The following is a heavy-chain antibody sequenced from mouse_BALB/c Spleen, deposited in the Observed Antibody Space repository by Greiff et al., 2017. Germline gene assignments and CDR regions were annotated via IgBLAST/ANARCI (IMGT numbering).Heavy chain of an antibody. CDR2: IWSGGST. Sequence: QVQLQQSGPGLVQPSQSLSITCTVSGFSLTSYGVHWVRQSPGKGLEWLGVIWSGGSTDYNAAFISRLSISKDNSKSQVFFKMNSLQANDTAIYYCASLYYYGSSPFAYWGQGTLVTVSA. CDR3: ASLYYYGSSPFAY. J-gene: IGHJ3*01. D-gene: IGHD1-1*01. CDR1: GFSLTSYG. V-gene: IGHV2-2*02.